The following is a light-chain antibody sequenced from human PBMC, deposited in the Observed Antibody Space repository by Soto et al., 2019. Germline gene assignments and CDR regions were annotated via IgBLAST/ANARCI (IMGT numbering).Light chain of an antibody. CDR2: SAS. CDR3: QQLNNYPLT. Sequence: DIQLTQSPSFVSASVGDRVTITCRASQDIGNFLAWYQQKPRKAPKLLIYSASTLQSGVPSRVSGSGSAAEFSLTISSLQPEDFAAYFCQQLNNYPLTFGGGTKVEI. J-gene: IGKJ4*01. CDR1: QDIGNF. V-gene: IGKV1-9*01.